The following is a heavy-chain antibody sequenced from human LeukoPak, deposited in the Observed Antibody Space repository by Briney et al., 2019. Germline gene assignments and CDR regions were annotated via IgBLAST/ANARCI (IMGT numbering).Heavy chain of an antibody. V-gene: IGHV4-38-2*01. CDR2: ICHSGST. CDR3: ARHTNVEMATTVSYYFDY. D-gene: IGHD5-24*01. Sequence: PSETLSLTCAVSGYSISSGYYWGWIRQPPGKGLEWIGSICHSGSTYYNPSLKSRVTISVNTSKNQFSLKLSSVTAADTAVYSCARHTNVEMATTVSYYFDYWGQGTLVTVSS. CDR1: GYSISSGYY. J-gene: IGHJ4*02.